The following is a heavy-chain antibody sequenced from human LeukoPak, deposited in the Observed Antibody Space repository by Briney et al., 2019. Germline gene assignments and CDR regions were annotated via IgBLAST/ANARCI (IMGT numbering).Heavy chain of an antibody. D-gene: IGHD6-19*01. CDR1: GGSFSGYY. Sequence: PETLSLTCAVFGGSFSGYYWSWIRQSPEKGLEWIGEMSHTGATNYNPSLKSRVTVSVDTSKNQFSLKLSSVTAADTAVYYCARRRWAGTFHGWFDPWGQGTLVTVSS. CDR2: MSHTGAT. J-gene: IGHJ5*02. CDR3: ARRRWAGTFHGWFDP. V-gene: IGHV4-34*01.